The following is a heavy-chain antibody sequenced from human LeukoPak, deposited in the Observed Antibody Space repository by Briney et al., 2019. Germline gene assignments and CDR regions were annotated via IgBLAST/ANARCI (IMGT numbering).Heavy chain of an antibody. J-gene: IGHJ3*01. CDR1: GGSISTSSYY. Sequence: PSETLSLTCTVSGGSISTSSYYWGWVRQPPGKGLEWIGNIFYSGSTYYSPSLKSRVTISLDTSRNQFSLKLRSVTAADTAVYYCARISSSNWYNERGAFDVWGQGTMVTVSS. D-gene: IGHD6-13*01. CDR3: ARISSSNWYNERGAFDV. CDR2: IFYSGST. V-gene: IGHV4-39*07.